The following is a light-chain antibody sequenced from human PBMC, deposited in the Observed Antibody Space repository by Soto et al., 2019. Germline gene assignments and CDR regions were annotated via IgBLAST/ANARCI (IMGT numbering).Light chain of an antibody. CDR3: ISYTSSITYV. Sequence: QSALTQPASVSGSPGQSITISCTGTSSDVGGYNYVSWYQQRPGKAPKPVISDVSNRPSGVSDRFSASKSGNTASLTISGLQTEDEADYYCISYTSSITYVFGTGTKVTVL. CDR2: DVS. CDR1: SSDVGGYNY. J-gene: IGLJ1*01. V-gene: IGLV2-14*03.